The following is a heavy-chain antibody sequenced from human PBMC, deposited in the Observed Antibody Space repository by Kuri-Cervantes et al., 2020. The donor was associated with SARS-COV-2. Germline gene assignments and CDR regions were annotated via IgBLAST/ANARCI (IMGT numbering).Heavy chain of an antibody. J-gene: IGHJ4*02. V-gene: IGHV3-23*01. Sequence: GGSLRLSCAASGFTFSNYGMTWVRQAPGRGLEWVSAISGYGGSTLYADSVKGRFTVSRDNSKNTLYLQMNYLRAEDTAVYYCERGAGISGWFDWGQGTLVTVSS. CDR3: ERGAGISGWFD. D-gene: IGHD6-19*01. CDR1: GFTFSNYG. CDR2: ISGYGGST.